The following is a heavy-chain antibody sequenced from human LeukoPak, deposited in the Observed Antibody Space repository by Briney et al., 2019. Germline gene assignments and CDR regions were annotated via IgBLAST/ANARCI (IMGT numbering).Heavy chain of an antibody. CDR2: IHNSRGT. D-gene: IGHD4-23*01. CDR1: GASITSDIFY. Sequence: SETLSLTCTVSGASITSDIFYWNWIRQSPGKGLEWIGAIHNSRGTSYNPSLESRLTISVDPSENKFFLKMTSVTDADTATYYCGKVGGNTNSWGQGTLVTVSS. J-gene: IGHJ4*02. CDR3: GKVGGNTNS. V-gene: IGHV4-30-4*01.